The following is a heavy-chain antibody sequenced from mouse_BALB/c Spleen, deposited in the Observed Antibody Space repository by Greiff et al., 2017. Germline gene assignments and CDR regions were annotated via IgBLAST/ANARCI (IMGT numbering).Heavy chain of an antibody. CDR2: INPYNDGT. D-gene: IGHD2-1*01. J-gene: IGHJ4*01. CDR1: GYTFTSYV. V-gene: IGHV1-14*01. CDR3: ARNGKGNAMDD. Sequence: VQLKESGPELVKPGASVKMSCKASGYTFTSYVMHWVKQKPGQGLEWIGYINPYNDGTKYNEKFKGKATLTSDKSSSTAYMELSSLTSEDSAVYYCARNGKGNAMDDWGQGTSVTVSS.